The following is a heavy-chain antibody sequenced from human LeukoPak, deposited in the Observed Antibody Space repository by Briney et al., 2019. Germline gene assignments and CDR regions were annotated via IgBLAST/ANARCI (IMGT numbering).Heavy chain of an antibody. V-gene: IGHV3-21*01. Sequence: GGSLRLSCAASGFTFSSYSMNWVRQAPGKGLEWVSSISSSSSYIYYADSVKGRFTISRDNAKNSLYPQMNSLRAEDTAVYYCARSPTTVTPYWFDPWGQGALVTVSS. CDR2: ISSSSSYI. D-gene: IGHD4-17*01. CDR3: ARSPTTVTPYWFDP. J-gene: IGHJ5*02. CDR1: GFTFSSYS.